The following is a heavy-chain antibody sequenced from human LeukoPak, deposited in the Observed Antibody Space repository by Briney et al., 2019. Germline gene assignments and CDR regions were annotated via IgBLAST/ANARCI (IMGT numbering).Heavy chain of an antibody. D-gene: IGHD6-19*01. V-gene: IGHV3-23*01. CDR1: GFTFSSYA. Sequence: GGSLRPSCAASGFTFSSYAMSWVRQAPGKGLEWVSAISGSGGSTYYADSVKGRFTISRDNSKNTLYLQMNSLRAEDTAVYYCAEHRAGTVVFYYWGQGTLVTVSS. J-gene: IGHJ4*02. CDR3: AEHRAGTVVFYY. CDR2: ISGSGGST.